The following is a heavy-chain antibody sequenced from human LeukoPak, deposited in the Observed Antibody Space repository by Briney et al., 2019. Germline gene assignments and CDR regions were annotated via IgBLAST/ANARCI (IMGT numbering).Heavy chain of an antibody. V-gene: IGHV3-73*01. Sequence: PGGSLRLSCAASGFTFSGSAMHWVRQASGKGLEWVGRIRSKANSYATAYAAWVKGRFTISRDDSKNTAYLQMNSLKTEDTAVYYCTRPGDYYDSSGYLNWFDPWGQGTLVTVSS. D-gene: IGHD3-22*01. CDR3: TRPGDYYDSSGYLNWFDP. CDR2: IRSKANSYAT. CDR1: GFTFSGSA. J-gene: IGHJ5*02.